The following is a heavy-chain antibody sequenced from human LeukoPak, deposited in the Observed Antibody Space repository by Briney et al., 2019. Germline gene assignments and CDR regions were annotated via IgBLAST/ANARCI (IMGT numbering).Heavy chain of an antibody. Sequence: HAGGSLRLSCAASGFTFSSYAMHWVRQAPGKGLEWVAVISYDGSNKYYADSVKGRFTISRDNSKNTLYLQMNSLRAEDTAVYYCARDIGTNYDFWSGPYNGYWGQGTLVTVSS. CDR3: ARDIGTNYDFWSGPYNGY. D-gene: IGHD3-3*01. J-gene: IGHJ4*02. V-gene: IGHV3-30-3*01. CDR2: ISYDGSNK. CDR1: GFTFSSYA.